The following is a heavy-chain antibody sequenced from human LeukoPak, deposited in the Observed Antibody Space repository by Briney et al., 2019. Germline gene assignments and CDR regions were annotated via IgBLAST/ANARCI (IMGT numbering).Heavy chain of an antibody. V-gene: IGHV4-30-4*01. CDR2: IYYSGST. CDR3: ARVGIAVGAFDI. J-gene: IGHJ3*02. CDR1: GGSISSGDYY. D-gene: IGHD6-19*01. Sequence: PQTLSPTCTLSGGSISSGDYYWSWIRQPPGNGLEWIGYIYYSGSTYYNPSLKSRVTISVDTSKNQFSLKLSSVTAADTAVDYCARVGIAVGAFDIWGQGTMVTVS.